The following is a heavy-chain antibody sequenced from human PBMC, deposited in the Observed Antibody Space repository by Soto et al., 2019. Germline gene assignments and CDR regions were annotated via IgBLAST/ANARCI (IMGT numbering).Heavy chain of an antibody. Sequence: SETLSLTCTVSGGSISSGGYYWSWIRQHPGKGLEWIGYIYYSGSTYYNPSLKSRVTISVDTSKNQFSLKLSSVTAADTAVYYCARDISMATNTHGAFDIWGQGTMVTVSS. J-gene: IGHJ3*02. CDR3: ARDISMATNTHGAFDI. V-gene: IGHV4-31*03. D-gene: IGHD5-12*01. CDR2: IYYSGST. CDR1: GGSISSGGYY.